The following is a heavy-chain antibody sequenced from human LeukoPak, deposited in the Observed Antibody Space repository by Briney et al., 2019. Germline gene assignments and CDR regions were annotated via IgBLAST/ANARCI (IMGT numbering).Heavy chain of an antibody. Sequence: GGSLRLSCAASGFTVSSNYMSWVRQTPGKGLEWVSAISGSGGSTYYADSVKGRFTISRDNSKNTLYLQMNSLRAEDTAVYYCAKDPGGIAVAGTAIDYWGQGTLVTVSS. CDR2: ISGSGGST. D-gene: IGHD6-19*01. J-gene: IGHJ4*02. V-gene: IGHV3-23*01. CDR3: AKDPGGIAVAGTAIDY. CDR1: GFTVSSNY.